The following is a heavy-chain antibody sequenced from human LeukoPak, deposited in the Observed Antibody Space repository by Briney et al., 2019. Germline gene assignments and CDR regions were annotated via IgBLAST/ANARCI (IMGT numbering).Heavy chain of an antibody. J-gene: IGHJ4*02. V-gene: IGHV4-59*01. CDR2: IYYSGST. D-gene: IGHD5-12*01. Sequence: PSETLSLTCTVSGGSISSYYWSWIRQPPGKGLEWIGYIYYSGSTDYNPSLKSRVTISVDTSKNQFSLKLSSVTAADTAVYYCARVSGYDWESFYDYWGQGTLVTVSS. CDR3: ARVSGYDWESFYDY. CDR1: GGSISSYY.